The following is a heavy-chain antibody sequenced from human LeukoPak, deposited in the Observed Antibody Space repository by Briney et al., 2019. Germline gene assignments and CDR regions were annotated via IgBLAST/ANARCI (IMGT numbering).Heavy chain of an antibody. CDR2: ISGSGTNT. J-gene: IGHJ4*02. D-gene: IGHD3-22*01. V-gene: IGHV3-23*01. Sequence: GGSLRLSCAASGFTFSGYAMSWVRQAPGKGLERVSAISGSGTNTYYADSVKGRFTISRDNSKNTLHLQMNSLRGEDTAVYYCAKDIRYYYDRSGFYYDYWGQGTLLTVSS. CDR1: GFTFSGYA. CDR3: AKDIRYYYDRSGFYYDY.